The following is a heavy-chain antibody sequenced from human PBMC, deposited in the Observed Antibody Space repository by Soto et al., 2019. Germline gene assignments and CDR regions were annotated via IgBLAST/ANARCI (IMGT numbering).Heavy chain of an antibody. Sequence: QVQLVQSGAEVKKPGASVKVSCKASGYTFTSYDINWVRQATGQGLEWMGWMNPNSGNTGYAQKCQGRGTMTXXTXIXXAYMELSSLRSEDTAVYYCARERGGYSYGYDAFDIWGQGTMVTVSS. CDR2: MNPNSGNT. V-gene: IGHV1-8*01. CDR3: ARERGGYSYGYDAFDI. J-gene: IGHJ3*02. D-gene: IGHD5-18*01. CDR1: GYTFTSYD.